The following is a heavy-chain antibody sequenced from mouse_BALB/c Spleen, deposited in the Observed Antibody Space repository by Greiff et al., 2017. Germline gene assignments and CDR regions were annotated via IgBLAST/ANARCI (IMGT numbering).Heavy chain of an antibody. V-gene: IGHV1-4*01. Sequence: VQLQQSGAELARPGASVKMSCKASGYTFTGYTMHWVKQRPGQGLEWIGYINPSSGYTNYNQKFKDKATLTADKSSSTAYMQLSSLTSEDSAVYYCAREDYDGYYYAMDYWGQGTSVTVSS. CDR1: GYTFTGYT. D-gene: IGHD2-4*01. J-gene: IGHJ4*01. CDR2: INPSSGYT. CDR3: AREDYDGYYYAMDY.